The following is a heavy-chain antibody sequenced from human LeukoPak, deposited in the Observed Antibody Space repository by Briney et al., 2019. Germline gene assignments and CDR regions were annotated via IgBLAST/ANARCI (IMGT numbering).Heavy chain of an antibody. CDR3: AKGEGGYGDCFDY. J-gene: IGHJ4*02. CDR1: GFTFSSYA. Sequence: GGSLRLSCAASGFTFSSYAMSWGRQAPGKGLEWVSAISGSGGSTYYADSVKGRFTISRDNSKNTLYLQMNSLRAEDTAVYYCAKGEGGYGDCFDYWGQGTLVTVSS. D-gene: IGHD4-17*01. V-gene: IGHV3-23*01. CDR2: ISGSGGST.